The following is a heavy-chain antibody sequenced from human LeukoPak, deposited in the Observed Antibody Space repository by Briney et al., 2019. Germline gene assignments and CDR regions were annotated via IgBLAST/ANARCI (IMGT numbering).Heavy chain of an antibody. V-gene: IGHV1-8*01. Sequence: RASVRVSCKASGYTFTHHGINWVRQAPGQGLEWMGWINPQNDVTAYAQKFQGRVTITKDTSLHTAYLELTRLTSDDTAFYYCARGLLTGDYGEQMGDFWGRGTPVTVSS. J-gene: IGHJ4*02. D-gene: IGHD4-17*01. CDR1: GYTFTHHG. CDR2: INPQNDVT. CDR3: ARGLLTGDYGEQMGDF.